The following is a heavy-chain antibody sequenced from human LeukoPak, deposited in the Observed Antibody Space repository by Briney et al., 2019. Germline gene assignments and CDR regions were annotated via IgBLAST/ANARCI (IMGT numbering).Heavy chain of an antibody. V-gene: IGHV1-69*13. D-gene: IGHD2-2*03. CDR2: IIPIFGTA. J-gene: IGHJ6*04. CDR1: GYTFTSYD. CDR3: ARAYGYCSSTSCQYAYYYYGMDV. Sequence: SVKVSCKASGYTFTSYDINWVRQATGQGLEWMGGIIPIFGTANYAQKFQGRVTITADESTSTAYMELSSLRSEDTAVYYCARAYGYCSSTSCQYAYYYYGMDVWGKGTTVTVSS.